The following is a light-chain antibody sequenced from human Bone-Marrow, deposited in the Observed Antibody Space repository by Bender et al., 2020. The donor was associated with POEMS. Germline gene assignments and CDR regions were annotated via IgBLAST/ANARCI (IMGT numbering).Light chain of an antibody. Sequence: QSVLTQPPSVSGAPGQRVTISCTGSSSNIGAGYDVHWYQQLPGTAPKLLIYGNSNRPSGVPDRFPGSKSGTSASLAITGLQAADEADFYCYSTDTNNVSVFGGGTKMTVL. CDR2: GNS. V-gene: IGLV1-40*01. CDR1: SSNIGAGYD. J-gene: IGLJ3*02. CDR3: YSTDTNNVSV.